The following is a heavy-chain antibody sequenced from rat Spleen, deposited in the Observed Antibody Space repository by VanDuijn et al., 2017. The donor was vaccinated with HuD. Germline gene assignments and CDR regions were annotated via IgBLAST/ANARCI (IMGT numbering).Heavy chain of an antibody. V-gene: IGHV3-3*01. Sequence: EVQLQESGPGLVKPSQSLSLTCSVSGHSISSTYRWNWIRKFPGNKLEWMGYINSAGTTIYSPSLKSRISITRDTSKNQFFLQVNSVNTDDTATYYCARSDGVHYFLPFADWGQGSLVTVSS. J-gene: IGHJ3*01. CDR1: GHSISSTYR. D-gene: IGHD1-12*02. CDR2: INSAGTT. CDR3: ARSDGVHYFLPFAD.